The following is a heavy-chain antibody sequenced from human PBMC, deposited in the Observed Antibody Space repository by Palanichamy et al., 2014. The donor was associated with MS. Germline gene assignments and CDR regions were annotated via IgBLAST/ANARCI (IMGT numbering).Heavy chain of an antibody. CDR3: AREGGGYSYGGPDAFDI. D-gene: IGHD5-12*01. Sequence: QVRLVQSGAEAKKPGASVKVSCKASGYTFTSYDIHWVRQATGQGLEWMGWMNPNSGNTGYAQNFQGRVTMARNTSITTAYMELSSLRSEDTAVYYCAREGGGYSYGGPDAFDIWGQGTMVTVSS. CDR2: MNPNSGNT. CDR1: GYTFTSYD. J-gene: IGHJ3*02. V-gene: IGHV1-8*01.